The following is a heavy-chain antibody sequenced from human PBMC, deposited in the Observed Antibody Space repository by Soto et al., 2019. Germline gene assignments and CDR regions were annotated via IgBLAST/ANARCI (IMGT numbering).Heavy chain of an antibody. CDR2: IYYSGST. CDR3: ARLGERWGSGSYHYYYYGMDV. CDR1: GGSISSSSYY. D-gene: IGHD3-10*01. J-gene: IGHJ6*02. Sequence: PSETLSLTCTVSGGSISSSSYYWGWIRQPPGKGLEWIGYIYYSGSTNYNPSLKSRVTISVDTPKNQFSLKLSSVTAADTAVYYCARLGERWGSGSYHYYYYGMDVWGQGTTVTVSS. V-gene: IGHV4-61*05.